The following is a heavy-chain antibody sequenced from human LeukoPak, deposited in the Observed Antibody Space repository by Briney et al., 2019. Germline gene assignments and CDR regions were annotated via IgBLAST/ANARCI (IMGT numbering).Heavy chain of an antibody. CDR1: GFTFDDYA. CDR3: AKDIGDGYNQFDY. CDR2: ISWNSGSI. D-gene: IGHD5-24*01. J-gene: IGHJ4*02. Sequence: PGGSLRLSCAASGFTFDDYAMHWVRQAPGKGLEWVSGISWNSGSIGYADSVKGRFTISRDNAKNSPYLQMNSLRAEDTALYYCAKDIGDGYNQFDYWGQGTLVTVSS. V-gene: IGHV3-9*01.